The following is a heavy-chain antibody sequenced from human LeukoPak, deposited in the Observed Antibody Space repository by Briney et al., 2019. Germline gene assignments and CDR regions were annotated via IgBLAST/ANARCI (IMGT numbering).Heavy chain of an antibody. CDR2: ITPILGIA. D-gene: IGHD2-2*02. J-gene: IGHJ4*02. CDR1: GGTFSSYT. CDR3: ASSEHCSSTSCYSS. Sequence: SVKVSCKASGGTFSSYTISWVRQAPGQGLEWMGRITPILGIANYAQKFQGRVTITADKSTSTAYMELSSLRSEDTAVYYCASSEHCSSTSCYSSWGQGTLVTVSS. V-gene: IGHV1-69*02.